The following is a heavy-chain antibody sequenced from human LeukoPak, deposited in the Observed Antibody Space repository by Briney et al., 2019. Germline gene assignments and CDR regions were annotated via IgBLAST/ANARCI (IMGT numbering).Heavy chain of an antibody. V-gene: IGHV3-20*04. CDR2: INWNGGST. Sequence: GGSLRLSCAASGFXFDDYGMSWVRQAPGKGLEWVSGINWNGGSTGYADSVKGRFTISRDNAKNSLYLQMNSLRAEDTALYYCARGYCSSTSCYFDYWGQGTLVTVSS. CDR3: ARGYCSSTSCYFDY. D-gene: IGHD2-2*01. CDR1: GFXFDDYG. J-gene: IGHJ4*02.